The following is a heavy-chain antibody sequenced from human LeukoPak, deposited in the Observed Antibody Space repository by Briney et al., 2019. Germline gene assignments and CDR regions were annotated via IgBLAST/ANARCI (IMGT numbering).Heavy chain of an antibody. Sequence: EASVKLSCKASGYTFTGYYMHWVRQAPGQGLEWMGWINPNSGDTNYAQKFQGRVTMTRDTTISTAYMELSRLRSDDTAVYYCARDGSFDYWGQETLVTVSS. J-gene: IGHJ4*02. D-gene: IGHD2-15*01. CDR2: INPNSGDT. CDR1: GYTFTGYY. CDR3: ARDGSFDY. V-gene: IGHV1-2*02.